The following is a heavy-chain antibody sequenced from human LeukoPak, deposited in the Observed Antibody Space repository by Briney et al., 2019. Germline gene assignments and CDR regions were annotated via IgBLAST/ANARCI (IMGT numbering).Heavy chain of an antibody. V-gene: IGHV5-51*01. Sequence: GESLRISCQGSGYSFTTYWIGWVRQMPGKGLEWMGVIYPGDSDTRYSPSFQGQVTISADKSISTAYLQWSSLKASDTAMYYCARRGLGYYFDYWGQGSLVAVSS. J-gene: IGHJ4*02. CDR1: GYSFTTYW. CDR3: ARRGLGYYFDY. D-gene: IGHD3/OR15-3a*01. CDR2: IYPGDSDT.